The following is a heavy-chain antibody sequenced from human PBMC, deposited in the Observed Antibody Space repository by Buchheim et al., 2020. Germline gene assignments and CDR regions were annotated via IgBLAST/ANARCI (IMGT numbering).Heavy chain of an antibody. CDR2: INPSGGST. D-gene: IGHD5-12*01. CDR3: ARDRGGIVATLSYYYGMDV. J-gene: IGHJ6*02. Sequence: QVQLVQSGAEVKKPGASVKVSCKASGYTFTSYYMHWVRQPPGQGLEWMGIINPSGGSTSFAQKFQGRVTMTRATSTSTVYMELSSMRSEDTAVYYCARDRGGIVATLSYYYGMDVWGQGTT. CDR1: GYTFTSYY. V-gene: IGHV1-46*01.